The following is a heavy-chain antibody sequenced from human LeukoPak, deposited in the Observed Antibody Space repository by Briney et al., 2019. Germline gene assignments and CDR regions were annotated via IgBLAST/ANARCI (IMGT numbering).Heavy chain of an antibody. V-gene: IGHV3-23*01. D-gene: IGHD3-10*02. CDR2: ISGSGGST. CDR3: AKDYYVGLTASVAFDY. CDR1: GFTFSSYG. J-gene: IGHJ4*02. Sequence: PPGGSLRLSCAASGFTFSSYGMSWVRQAPGKGLEWVSAISGSGGSTYYADSVKGRFTISRDNSKNTLYLQMNSLRAEDTAVYYCAKDYYVGLTASVAFDYWGQGTLVTVSS.